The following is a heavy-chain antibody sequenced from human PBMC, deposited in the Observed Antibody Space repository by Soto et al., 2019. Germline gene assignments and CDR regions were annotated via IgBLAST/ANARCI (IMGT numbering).Heavy chain of an antibody. J-gene: IGHJ4*02. CDR3: ARMRLGSDDLKNFDY. V-gene: IGHV3-72*01. Sequence: EVQLVESGGGLVQPGGSLRLSCAASGFTFSDHYVDWVRQAPGTGLEWVARIRNKANSYSTEYAASAKGRFTISRDDSKYLGYLQMSSLNTENRAVYYCARMRLGSDDLKNFDYWGQGTLVTVSP. CDR2: IRNKANSYST. D-gene: IGHD3-3*01. CDR1: GFTFSDHY.